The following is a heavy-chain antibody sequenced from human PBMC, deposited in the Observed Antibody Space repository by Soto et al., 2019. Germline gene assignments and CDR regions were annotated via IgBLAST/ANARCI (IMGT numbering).Heavy chain of an antibody. CDR3: AGHAAGDCSLGYAFDY. CDR2: IIPMFATT. V-gene: IGHV1-69*12. D-gene: IGHD5-18*01. CDR1: GGSFHSYA. J-gene: IGHJ4*02. Sequence: QVQLVQSGAEVKKPGSSVKVSCQTSGGSFHSYALNWVRQAPGQGLEWMGGIIPMFATTRYAQRFQGRVTITADESTRTACLELRSLRSEETAVFYCAGHAAGDCSLGYAFDYGGQGTLVTVSS.